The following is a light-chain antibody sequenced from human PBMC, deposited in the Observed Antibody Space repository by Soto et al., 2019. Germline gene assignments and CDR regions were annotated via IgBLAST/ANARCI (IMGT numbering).Light chain of an antibody. V-gene: IGLV1-40*01. CDR2: GNS. J-gene: IGLJ3*02. Sequence: QSVLTQPPSVSGAPGQRVTISCTGSSSNIGAGYDVHWYQQLPGTAPKLLIYGNSNRPSGVPDRFSGSKSGTSASLAITGLQAEDEADYYCLSYDSSLRGRVFGGGTKLTVL. CDR1: SSNIGAGYD. CDR3: LSYDSSLRGRV.